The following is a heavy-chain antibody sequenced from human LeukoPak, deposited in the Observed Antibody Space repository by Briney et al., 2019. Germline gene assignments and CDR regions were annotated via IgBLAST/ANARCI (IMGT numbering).Heavy chain of an antibody. Sequence: GGSLRLSCAASEFTFRSYSIHWVRQAPGKGLDWVTVISYDGSNKYYADSVKGRFTISRDNSKNTLYLQMNSLRAEDTAVYYCARSDDSSHFYYYMDVWGKGTTVTVSS. V-gene: IGHV3-30-3*01. CDR3: ARSDDSSHFYYYMDV. CDR2: ISYDGSNK. D-gene: IGHD5-18*01. CDR1: EFTFRSYS. J-gene: IGHJ6*03.